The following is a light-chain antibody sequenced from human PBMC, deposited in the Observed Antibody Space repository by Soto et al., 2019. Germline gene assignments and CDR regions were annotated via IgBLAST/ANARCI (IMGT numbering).Light chain of an antibody. Sequence: PGERATLSCRASQSVSSSHLAWYQHKPGQAPRLLIYAASSRATGSPDRFSGGGSGTDFTLTISRREPEDFAVYYCQQYVYAPITFGQGTRLEIK. CDR3: QQYVYAPIT. CDR1: QSVSSSH. J-gene: IGKJ5*01. CDR2: AAS. V-gene: IGKV3-20*01.